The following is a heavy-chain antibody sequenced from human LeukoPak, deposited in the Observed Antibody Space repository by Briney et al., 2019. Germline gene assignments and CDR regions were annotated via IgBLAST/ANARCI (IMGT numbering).Heavy chain of an antibody. V-gene: IGHV3-7*03. J-gene: IGHJ4*02. Sequence: GGSLRLSCVASGLTFNRYWMSWLRQVPGKGLEWVANIKQDGTETHYVDSVKGRFTISRDNAKSSLYLQMNSLRAEDTAVYYCAKDRGRYNDSNGYYWGYYFDSWGQGILVTFST. CDR3: AKDRGRYNDSNGYYWGYYFDS. CDR2: IKQDGTET. D-gene: IGHD3-22*01. CDR1: GLTFNRYW.